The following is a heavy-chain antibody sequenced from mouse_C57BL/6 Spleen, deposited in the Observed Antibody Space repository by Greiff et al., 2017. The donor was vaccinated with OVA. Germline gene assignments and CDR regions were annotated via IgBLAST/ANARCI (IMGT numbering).Heavy chain of an antibody. CDR2: ISSGSSTI. J-gene: IGHJ1*03. V-gene: IGHV5-17*01. D-gene: IGHD1-1*01. Sequence: EVQLVEPGGGLVKPGGSLKLSCAASGFTFSDYGMHWVRQAPEKGLEWVAYISSGSSTIYYADTGKGRFTISRDNAKNTLFMQMTSLRSGDTAVYYCARGYGSSHGYFDVWGTGTTVTVSS. CDR1: GFTFSDYG. CDR3: ARGYGSSHGYFDV.